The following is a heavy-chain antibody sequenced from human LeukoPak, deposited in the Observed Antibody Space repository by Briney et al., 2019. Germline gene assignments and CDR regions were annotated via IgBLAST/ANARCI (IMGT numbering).Heavy chain of an antibody. D-gene: IGHD2-15*01. V-gene: IGHV4-34*01. CDR2: INHSGST. CDR3: ARGRSPRYCSGGSCPNYYYYMDV. J-gene: IGHJ6*03. Sequence: SETLSLTCAVYGGSFSGYYWSWIRQPPGKGLEWIGEINHSGSTNYNPSLKSRVTISVDTSKNQFSLKLSSVTAADTAVYYCARGRSPRYCSGGSCPNYYYYMDVWAKGTTVTVSS. CDR1: GGSFSGYY.